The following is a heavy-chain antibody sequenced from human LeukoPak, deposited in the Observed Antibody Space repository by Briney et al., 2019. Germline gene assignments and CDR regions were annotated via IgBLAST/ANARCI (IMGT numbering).Heavy chain of an antibody. CDR3: AKGGSNNWSFDN. D-gene: IGHD1-1*01. J-gene: IGHJ4*02. CDR1: GYTFTGYY. V-gene: IGHV1-2*04. CDR2: INPNSGGT. Sequence: GASVKVSCKASGYTFTGYYMHWVRQAPGQGLEWMGWINPNSGGTNYAQKFQGWVTMTRDTSISTAYMELSRLRPEDTAVYYCAKGGSNNWSFDNWGQGTLVTVSS.